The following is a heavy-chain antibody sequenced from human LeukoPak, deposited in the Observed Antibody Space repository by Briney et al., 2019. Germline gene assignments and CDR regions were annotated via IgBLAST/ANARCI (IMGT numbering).Heavy chain of an antibody. D-gene: IGHD2-15*01. V-gene: IGHV4-59*08. CDR2: VYYSGTT. CDR3: ARLGRNYFDY. Sequence: SETLSLNCTVSGDSISGYYWSWIRKPPGKGLEWIGYVYYSGTTSYNPSLQSRVTISVDTSKNQFSLKLSSVTAADTAVYYCARLGRNYFDYWGQGTLVTVSS. CDR1: GDSISGYY. J-gene: IGHJ4*02.